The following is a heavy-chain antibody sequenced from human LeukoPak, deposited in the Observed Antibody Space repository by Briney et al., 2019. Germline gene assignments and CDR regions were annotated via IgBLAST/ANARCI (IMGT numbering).Heavy chain of an antibody. J-gene: IGHJ6*02. CDR3: AREEHDYVWGSYRYYYYYGIDV. CDR1: GFTFSSYG. D-gene: IGHD3-16*02. CDR2: ISFDGSNE. V-gene: IGHV3-30*03. Sequence: GRSLRLSCAASGFTFSSYGMHWVRQSPGRGLEWVSFISFDGSNEFYADSLRGRFTISRDNSKDTLYLQMDSLRAEDTALYYCAREEHDYVWGSYRYYYYYGIDVWGQGTTVTVSS.